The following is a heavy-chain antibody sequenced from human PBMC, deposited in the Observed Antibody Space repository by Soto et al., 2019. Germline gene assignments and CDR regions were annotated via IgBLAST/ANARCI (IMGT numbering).Heavy chain of an antibody. D-gene: IGHD3-9*01. CDR3: ATRPLYDIPMGAYYYYMDV. Sequence: ASVKVSCKVSGYTLSELSMHWVRQAPGKGLEWMGGFDPEDDETIYAQKFQGRVTMTGDTSTDTAYMELSSLRSEDTAVYYCATRPLYDIPMGAYYYYMDVWGKGTTVTVSS. J-gene: IGHJ6*03. V-gene: IGHV1-24*01. CDR1: GYTLSELS. CDR2: FDPEDDET.